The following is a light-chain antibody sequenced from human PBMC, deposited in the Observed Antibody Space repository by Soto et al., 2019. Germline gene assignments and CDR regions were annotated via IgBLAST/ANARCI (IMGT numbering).Light chain of an antibody. J-gene: IGKJ3*01. CDR1: QSVSSN. CDR3: QQYNNLPPFT. CDR2: GAS. Sequence: EIVMTQSPATLSVSPGERATLSCRASQSVSSNLAWYQQKPGQAPRLLIYGASTMPTGIPARFSGSGSGTESTLPISSLQSEDFAVYYCQQYNNLPPFTFGPGTKVDI. V-gene: IGKV3-15*01.